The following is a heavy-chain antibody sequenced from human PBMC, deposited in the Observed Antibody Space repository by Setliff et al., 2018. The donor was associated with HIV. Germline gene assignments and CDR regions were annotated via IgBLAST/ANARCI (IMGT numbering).Heavy chain of an antibody. J-gene: IGHJ4*02. CDR1: GFTFSSYA. Sequence: GGSLRLSCAASGFTFSSYALHWVRQAPGKGLEWVAIISYDGSKKYYADSVKGRFTISRDNSKNTLYLQMNSLRAEDTAVYYCARDSSSIGYFDYWGQGTLVTVSS. D-gene: IGHD6-6*01. CDR3: ARDSSSIGYFDY. CDR2: ISYDGSKK. V-gene: IGHV3-30*04.